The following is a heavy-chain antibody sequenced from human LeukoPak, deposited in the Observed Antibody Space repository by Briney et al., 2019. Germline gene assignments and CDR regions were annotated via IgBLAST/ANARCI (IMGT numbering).Heavy chain of an antibody. CDR3: ARVRVGVFDA. D-gene: IGHD5-24*01. V-gene: IGHV4-4*07. CDR2: LYSSGDI. Sequence: SETLSLTCTVSGGSIRSYYWSWIRQPAGEGLEWLGRLYSSGDIDYNPSLKNRGTMSVDTSKNLFFLKLSSVTAADTAMYYCARVRVGVFDAWGQGILVTVSP. CDR1: GGSIRSYY. J-gene: IGHJ4*02.